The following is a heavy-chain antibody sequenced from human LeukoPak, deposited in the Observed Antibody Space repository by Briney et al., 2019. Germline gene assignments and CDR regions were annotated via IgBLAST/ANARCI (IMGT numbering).Heavy chain of an antibody. V-gene: IGHV3-9*01. CDR1: GFTFDDYA. J-gene: IGHJ5*02. CDR2: ISWNSGSI. CDR3: AKCAAVAGTNWFDP. D-gene: IGHD6-19*01. Sequence: GGSLRLSCAASGFTFDDYAMHWVRQAPGKGLEWVSGISWNSGSIGYADSVKGRFTISRDNAKNTLYLQMNSLRAEDTAVYYCAKCAAVAGTNWFDPWGQGTLVTVSS.